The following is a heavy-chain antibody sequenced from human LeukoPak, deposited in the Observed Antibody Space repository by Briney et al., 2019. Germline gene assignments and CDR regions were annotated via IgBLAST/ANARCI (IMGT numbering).Heavy chain of an antibody. Sequence: GGSLRLSCAASGFTVSSNYMSWVRQAPGKGLGWVSVIYSGGSTYYADSVKGRFTISRDNSKNTLYLQMNSLRAEDTAVYYCARDRIAVAGIPFDYWGQGTLVTVSS. CDR1: GFTVSSNY. V-gene: IGHV3-53*01. CDR2: IYSGGST. CDR3: ARDRIAVAGIPFDY. J-gene: IGHJ4*02. D-gene: IGHD6-19*01.